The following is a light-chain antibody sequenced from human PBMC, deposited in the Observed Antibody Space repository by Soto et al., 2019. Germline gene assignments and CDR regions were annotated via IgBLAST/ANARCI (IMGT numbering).Light chain of an antibody. J-gene: IGLJ3*02. Sequence: QSALTQPASVSGSPGQSITISCTGTSSDIGSNNYVSWFQQRPGKAPTLIIYEVSNRPSGVSTHFSGSKSGNTASLTISGLLHEDEAEYYCSSYTTSTRLFGGGTKLTV. V-gene: IGLV2-14*01. CDR2: EVS. CDR3: SSYTTSTRL. CDR1: SSDIGSNNY.